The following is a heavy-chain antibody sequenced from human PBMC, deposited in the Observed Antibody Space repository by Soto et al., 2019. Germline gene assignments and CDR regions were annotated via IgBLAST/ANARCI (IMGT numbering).Heavy chain of an antibody. CDR1: GGSISSGGYY. D-gene: IGHD6-13*01. V-gene: IGHV4-31*03. CDR3: ARAAHYGSPFRWFDP. CDR2: IYYSGST. Sequence: QVQLQESGPGLVKPSQTLSLTCTVSGGSISSGGYYWSWIRQHPGKGLEWIGYIYYSGSTYYNPSLKSRVTISVDPSKNHSSLKLRSGPAADPAVYYCARAAHYGSPFRWFDPWGQGTLVTVSS. J-gene: IGHJ5*02.